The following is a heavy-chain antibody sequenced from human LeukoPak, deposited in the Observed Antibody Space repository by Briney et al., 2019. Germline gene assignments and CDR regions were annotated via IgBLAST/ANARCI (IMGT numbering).Heavy chain of an antibody. CDR1: GGSLSGYY. CDR2: INHSGGT. D-gene: IGHD7-27*01. Sequence: SETLSLTCAVYGGSLSGYYWSWIRQPPGKGLEWIGEINHSGGTNYNPSLKSRVTISVDTSKNQFSLKLSSVTAADTAVYYCANSWGSIDYWGQGTLVTVSS. CDR3: ANSWGSIDY. V-gene: IGHV4-34*01. J-gene: IGHJ4*02.